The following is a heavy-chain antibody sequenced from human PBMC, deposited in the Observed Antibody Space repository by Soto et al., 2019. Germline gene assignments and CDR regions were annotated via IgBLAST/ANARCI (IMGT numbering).Heavy chain of an antibody. V-gene: IGHV2-5*02. CDR2: IYWDDDK. CDR1: GFSLSTSGVG. D-gene: IGHD4-17*01. J-gene: IGHJ4*02. CDR3: AHRRVAVTTHLLTPPPFDY. Sequence: GSGPTLVNPTQTLTLTCTFSGFSLSTSGVGVGWIRQPPGKALEWLALIYWDDDKRYSPSLKSRLTITKDTSKNQVVLTMTNMDPVDTATYYCAHRRVAVTTHLLTPPPFDYWGQGTLVTVSS.